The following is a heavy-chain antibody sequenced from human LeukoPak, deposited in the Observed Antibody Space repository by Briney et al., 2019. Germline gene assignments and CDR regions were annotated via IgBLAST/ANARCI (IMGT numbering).Heavy chain of an antibody. CDR2: IIPILGIA. CDR1: GGTFSSYT. CDR3: ARVPGREYGMDV. Sequence: SVKVSCKASGGTFSSYTISWVRQAPGQGLEWMGRIIPILGIANYAQKFQGRVTITADRSTSTAYMELSSLRSEDTAVYYCARVPGREYGMDVWGQGTTVTVSS. J-gene: IGHJ6*02. V-gene: IGHV1-69*02. D-gene: IGHD1-26*01.